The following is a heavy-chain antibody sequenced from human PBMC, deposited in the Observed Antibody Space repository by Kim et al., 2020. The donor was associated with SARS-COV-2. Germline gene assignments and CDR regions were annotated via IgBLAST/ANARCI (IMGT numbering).Heavy chain of an antibody. Sequence: GGSLRLSCAASGFTFSDYYMSLIRQAPGKGLEWVSYISSSGSTIYYADSVKGRFTISRDNAKNSLYLQMNSLRAEDTAVYYCARGDYDYIWGSYREKNYYYYGMDVWGQGTTVTVSS. CDR1: GFTFSDYY. D-gene: IGHD3-16*02. CDR2: ISSSGSTI. J-gene: IGHJ6*02. CDR3: ARGDYDYIWGSYREKNYYYYGMDV. V-gene: IGHV3-11*01.